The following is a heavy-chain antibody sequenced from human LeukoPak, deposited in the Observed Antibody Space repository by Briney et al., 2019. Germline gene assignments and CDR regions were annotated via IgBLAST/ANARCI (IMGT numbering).Heavy chain of an antibody. CDR3: ARETYYYDSSGYYPDY. J-gene: IGHJ4*02. CDR1: GGSISSYY. CDR2: IYTSGST. D-gene: IGHD3-22*01. Sequence: SETLSLTCTVSGGSISSYYWSWIRQPAGKGLEWIGRIYTSGSTNYNPSLKSRVTISVDTSKNQFSLKLSSVTAADTAVYYCARETYYYDSSGYYPDYWGQGTLVTVSS. V-gene: IGHV4-4*07.